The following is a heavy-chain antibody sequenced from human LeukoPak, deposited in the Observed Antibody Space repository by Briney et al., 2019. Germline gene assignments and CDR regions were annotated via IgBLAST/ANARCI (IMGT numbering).Heavy chain of an antibody. V-gene: IGHV1-18*01. CDR1: GYTFTSYG. CDR2: ISAYNGNT. D-gene: IGHD3-22*01. Sequence: GASVKVSCKASGYTFTSYGISWVRQAPGQGLEWMGWISAYNGNTNYAQKLQGRVTMTTDTSTSTAYMELSSLRSEDTAVYYCARERSYDSSGYYAYWGRGTLVTVSS. J-gene: IGHJ4*02. CDR3: ARERSYDSSGYYAY.